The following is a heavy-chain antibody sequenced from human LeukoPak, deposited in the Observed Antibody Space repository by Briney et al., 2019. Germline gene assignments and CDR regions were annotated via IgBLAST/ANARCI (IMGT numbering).Heavy chain of an antibody. CDR3: VPGQSVAARPSAYYFDY. D-gene: IGHD6-6*01. CDR1: GYTFTAYY. J-gene: IGHJ4*02. CDR2: INPTTGGT. Sequence: GASVKVSCKTSGYTFTAYYIHWVRQAPGQGLEWMGWINPTTGGTNYAQKFQGRVAMTRDTSIGTAYMDLSGLRSDDTAAYYCVPGQSVAARPSAYYFDYWGQGTLVTVSS. V-gene: IGHV1-2*02.